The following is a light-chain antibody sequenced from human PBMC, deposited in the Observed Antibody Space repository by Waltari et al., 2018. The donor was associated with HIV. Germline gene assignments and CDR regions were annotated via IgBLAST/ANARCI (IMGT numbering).Light chain of an antibody. J-gene: IGLJ2*01. V-gene: IGLV2-23*02. CDR3: CSYAGSSTWV. CDR2: EVS. CDR1: SSDVGSYNL. Sequence: QSALTQPASVSGSPGQSITISCTGTSSDVGSYNLVSWYQQHPGKAPKLMNYEVSKRPSGFSNRFSGSKSGNTASLTISGLKAEDEADYYCCSYAGSSTWVFGGGTKLTVL.